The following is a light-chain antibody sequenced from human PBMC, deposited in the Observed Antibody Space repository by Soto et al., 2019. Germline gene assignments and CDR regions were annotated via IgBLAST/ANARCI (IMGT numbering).Light chain of an antibody. J-gene: IGKJ4*01. Sequence: DIQLTQSPSFQSASVRYRVTITCRASQGISSYLAWYQQKPGKAPKLLIYAASTLHTGVPSRFSGSGFGTEHTLTISSLQPEDFATYYCQQVNSYPFTFGGGTKVDIK. CDR1: QGISSY. V-gene: IGKV1-9*01. CDR2: AAS. CDR3: QQVNSYPFT.